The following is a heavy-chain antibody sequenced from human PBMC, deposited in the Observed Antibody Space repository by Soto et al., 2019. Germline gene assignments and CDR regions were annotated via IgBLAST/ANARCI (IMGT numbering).Heavy chain of an antibody. CDR2: ISGSTSYT. D-gene: IGHD6-13*01. Sequence: VGSLRLSCAASGFSFSDYYMSWIRQAPGQGLEWVSYISGSTSYTNYADSVKGRFTISRDNAKNSLYLQMNSLRAEDTAVYYCARDRAATGARYYYYGVDVWGQGTT. V-gene: IGHV3-11*06. CDR3: ARDRAATGARYYYYGVDV. CDR1: GFSFSDYY. J-gene: IGHJ6*02.